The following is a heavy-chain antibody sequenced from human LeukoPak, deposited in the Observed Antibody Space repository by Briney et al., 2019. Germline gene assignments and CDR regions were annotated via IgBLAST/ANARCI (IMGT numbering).Heavy chain of an antibody. CDR2: ISGSGGST. D-gene: IGHD6-19*01. CDR3: AKDWSVAGEFDY. CDR1: GFAFSSYG. J-gene: IGHJ4*02. V-gene: IGHV3-23*01. Sequence: GGSLRLSCAASGFAFSSYGMSWVRQAPGKGLEWVSAISGSGGSTYYADSVKGRFTISRDNSKNTLYLQMDSLRAEDTAVYYCAKDWSVAGEFDYWGQGTLVTVSP.